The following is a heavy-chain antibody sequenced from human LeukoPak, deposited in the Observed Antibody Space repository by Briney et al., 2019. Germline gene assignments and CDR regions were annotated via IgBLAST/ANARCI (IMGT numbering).Heavy chain of an antibody. V-gene: IGHV4-59*12. CDR3: ARGSKIQTGSGSYYSHYYYYMDV. CDR2: IHYSGST. CDR1: GGSISGYF. Sequence: SETLSLTCTVSGGSISGYFWSWIRQPPGKGLEWIGYIHYSGSTNYNPSLNSRVTISVDTSKNQFSLKLSSVTAADTAVYYCARGSKIQTGSGSYYSHYYYYMDVWGKGTTVTVSS. D-gene: IGHD3-10*01. J-gene: IGHJ6*03.